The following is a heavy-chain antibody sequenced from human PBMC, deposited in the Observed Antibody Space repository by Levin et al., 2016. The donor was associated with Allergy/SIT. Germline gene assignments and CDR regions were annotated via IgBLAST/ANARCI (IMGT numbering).Heavy chain of an antibody. Sequence: ASVKVSCKASGYTFTDHDINWVRQAPGQGLEWMGWMNPETGDTDYAQKFQGRVTMTRDTSIRTAYMELSSLRSEDTAVYYCASPYCGGDCYSDYYYYYGMDVWGQGTTVTVSS. CDR1: GYTFTDHD. CDR3: ASPYCGGDCYSDYYYYYGMDV. J-gene: IGHJ6*02. CDR2: MNPETGDT. V-gene: IGHV1-8*01. D-gene: IGHD2-21*02.